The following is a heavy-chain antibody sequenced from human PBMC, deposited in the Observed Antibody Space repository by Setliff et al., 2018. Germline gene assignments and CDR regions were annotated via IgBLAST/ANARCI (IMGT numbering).Heavy chain of an antibody. Sequence: GGSLRLSCVASGFTFTDYAMSWVRQAPGKGLEWVSTIYRGDRSTFYADSVQGRFIIFRDGSKNTLCLQMDSLRGEDTAVYYCAKPRLELRWGFEYWGQGTPVTVSS. J-gene: IGHJ4*02. V-gene: IGHV3-23*03. D-gene: IGHD1-7*01. CDR3: AKPRLELRWGFEY. CDR1: GFTFTDYA. CDR2: IYRGDRST.